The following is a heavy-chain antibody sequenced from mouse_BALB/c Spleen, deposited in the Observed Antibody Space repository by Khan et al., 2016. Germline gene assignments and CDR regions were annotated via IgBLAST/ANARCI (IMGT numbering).Heavy chain of an antibody. CDR3: ASEETNYPLVYY. V-gene: IGHV1-4*01. Sequence: QVQLQQSGAELARPGAAMKMSCKTSGYIFTSYTIQWIKQRPGQGLEWIGYINPDSAYTDYNQRFKDKATFTADTSSSTAYMQLSSLTSEDSAVYYRASEETNYPLVYYWGQGTTLTVSS. CDR1: GYIFTSYT. D-gene: IGHD2-1*01. J-gene: IGHJ2*01. CDR2: INPDSAYT.